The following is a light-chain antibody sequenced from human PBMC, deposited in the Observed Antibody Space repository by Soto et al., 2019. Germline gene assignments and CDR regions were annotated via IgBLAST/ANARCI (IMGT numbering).Light chain of an antibody. J-gene: IGLJ1*01. CDR3: CAYTGVNTYV. CDR2: DVS. CDR1: SSDVGGYNF. V-gene: IGLV2-11*01. Sequence: QSALTQPRSVSGSPGQSVTISCTGTSSDVGGYNFVSWYQQHPGKVPKLMIYDVSQRPSGVPDRFSGSKSGNTASLTISGLQAEDEADYYCCAYTGVNTYVFGSGTKLTVL.